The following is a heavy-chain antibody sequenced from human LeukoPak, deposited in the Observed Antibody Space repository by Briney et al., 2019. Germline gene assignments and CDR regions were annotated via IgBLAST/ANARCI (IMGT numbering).Heavy chain of an antibody. J-gene: IGHJ3*02. V-gene: IGHV3-7*05. CDR3: ARVAAPAPACDI. Sequence: GGSLRLSCAASGFTFSSYAMSWVRQAPGKGLEWVASIKEDGSEKKYVDSVKGRFTISRDNAKNSVYLQMNSLRAEDTAVYYCARVAAPAPACDIWGQGTMVAVSS. D-gene: IGHD6-13*01. CDR1: GFTFSSYA. CDR2: IKEDGSEK.